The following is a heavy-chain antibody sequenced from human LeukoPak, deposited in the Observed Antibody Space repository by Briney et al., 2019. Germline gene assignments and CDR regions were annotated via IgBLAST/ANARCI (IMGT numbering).Heavy chain of an antibody. D-gene: IGHD1-26*01. V-gene: IGHV3-74*01. CDR1: GFTFSSYW. CDR3: GRDPHGGSGSDPHDAFDS. CDR2: IKNDGRSP. J-gene: IGHJ3*02. Sequence: GGPLRLSCAASGFTFSSYWTHWVRQAPGNGLVWVSRIKNDGRSPSYADSVKGRFTMSSDNAKNTVYLQIDSLGAEDTAVCYCGRDPHGGSGSDPHDAFDSWGQGTMVTVSS.